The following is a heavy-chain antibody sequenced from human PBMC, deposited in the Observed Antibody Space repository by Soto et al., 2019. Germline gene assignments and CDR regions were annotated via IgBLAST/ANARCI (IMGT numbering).Heavy chain of an antibody. CDR1: GFTFSNYY. D-gene: IGHD1-26*01. V-gene: IGHV3-74*01. CDR3: VSLSANGGY. J-gene: IGHJ4*02. Sequence: EVPLVESGGGLVQPGGSLRLSCATSGFTFSNYYLDWVRQVPGKGLVWVSRIYRDGSRISYADFVKGRFTISTDNAKKTLSLQMNSLTVDDTAVYYCVSLSANGGYWGQGTLVTVSS. CDR2: IYRDGSRI.